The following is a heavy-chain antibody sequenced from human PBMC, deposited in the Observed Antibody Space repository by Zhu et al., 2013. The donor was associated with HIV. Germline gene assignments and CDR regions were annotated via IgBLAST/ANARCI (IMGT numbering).Heavy chain of an antibody. Sequence: QVQLVQSGAEVKKPGSSVKVSCKASGGTFSSYTISWVRQAPGQGLEWMGRIIPILGIANYAQKFQGRVTITADKSTSTAYMELSSLRSEDTAVYYCAREGDGYCSSTSCYTPSYYGMDVWGQGTTVTVSS. CDR2: IIPILGIA. CDR3: AREGDGYCSSTSCYTPSYYGMDV. V-gene: IGHV1-69*08. D-gene: IGHD2-2*02. CDR1: GGTFSSYT. J-gene: IGHJ6*02.